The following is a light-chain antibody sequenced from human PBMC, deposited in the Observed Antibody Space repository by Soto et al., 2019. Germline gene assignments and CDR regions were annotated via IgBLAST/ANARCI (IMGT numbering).Light chain of an antibody. CDR1: QGISSW. CDR2: TVS. CDR3: QQANSFPLT. J-gene: IGKJ4*01. Sequence: IQMTQSPSSVSASVGDRVTITCRASQGISSWLAWYQQKPGKAPKLLIYTVSSLQSGVPSRFSGSGSGTDFTLTISSLQPEDFDYCQQANSFPLTFGGGTKVEIK. V-gene: IGKV1-12*01.